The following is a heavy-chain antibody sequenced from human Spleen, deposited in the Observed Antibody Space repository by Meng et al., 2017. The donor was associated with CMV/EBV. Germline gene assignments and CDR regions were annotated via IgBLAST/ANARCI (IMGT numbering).Heavy chain of an antibody. D-gene: IGHD5-12*01. J-gene: IGHJ6*02. Sequence: GESLKISCAASGFTFSSYWMSWVRQAPGKGLEWVAIISYDGGNKYYADSVKGRFTISRDNSKNTLYLQMNSLRVEDTAVYYCARVGNSGYDFQSISVYYYYYGMDVWGQGTTVTVSS. V-gene: IGHV3-30-3*01. CDR1: GFTFSSYW. CDR2: ISYDGGNK. CDR3: ARVGNSGYDFQSISVYYYYYGMDV.